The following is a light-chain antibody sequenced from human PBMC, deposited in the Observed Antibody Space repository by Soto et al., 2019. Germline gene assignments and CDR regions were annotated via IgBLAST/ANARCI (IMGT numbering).Light chain of an antibody. CDR3: TSYSSSGTRL. Sequence: QSALTQPASVSGSPGQSITISCTGTSSDFGGYNYVSWYQQHPGKAPKLMIYEVSNRPSGVSNRFSGSKSGNTASLTISGLQAEDEADYYCTSYSSSGTRLFGGGTKVTVI. CDR2: EVS. J-gene: IGLJ2*01. CDR1: SSDFGGYNY. V-gene: IGLV2-14*01.